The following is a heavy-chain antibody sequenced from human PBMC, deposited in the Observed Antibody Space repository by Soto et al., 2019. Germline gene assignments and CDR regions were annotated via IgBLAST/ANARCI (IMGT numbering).Heavy chain of an antibody. V-gene: IGHV1-69*04. CDR2: NIPILGVT. D-gene: IGHD6-13*01. Sequence: SVKVSCKASGDTFSNHTISWVRQAPGQGLEWMGRNIPILGVTNYAQKFQGRVKITTDKSTSTVYMELSRLRSEDTAVYYCAREAAWIYSSSWARYFDYWGQGTLVTVSS. J-gene: IGHJ4*02. CDR3: AREAAWIYSSSWARYFDY. CDR1: GDTFSNHT.